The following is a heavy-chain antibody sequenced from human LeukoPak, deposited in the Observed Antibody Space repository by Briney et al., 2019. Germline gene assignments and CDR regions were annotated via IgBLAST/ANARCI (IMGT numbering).Heavy chain of an antibody. D-gene: IGHD2-8*01. CDR2: IRYDGSNK. CDR3: AKLALISDAFDI. J-gene: IGHJ3*02. Sequence: GGSLRLSCAASGFTFSSYGMHWVRQAPGKGLEWVAFIRYDGSNKYYADSVKGRFTISRDNSKNTLYLQTNSLRAEDTAVYYCAKLALISDAFDIWGQGTMVTVSS. V-gene: IGHV3-30*02. CDR1: GFTFSSYG.